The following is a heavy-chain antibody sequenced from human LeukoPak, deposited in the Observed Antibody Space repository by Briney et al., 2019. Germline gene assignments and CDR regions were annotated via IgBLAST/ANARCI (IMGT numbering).Heavy chain of an antibody. Sequence: PGGSLRLSCAASGFTFSSYAMSWVRQAPGKGPEWVASIKKDGSQKYYVDSVKGRFTISRDNAQNSLYLEMSSLSVGDTAIYSCARVGWELLNLHFDPWGQGTLVTVSS. V-gene: IGHV3-7*03. CDR3: ARVGWELLNLHFDP. CDR2: IKKDGSQK. D-gene: IGHD1-26*01. CDR1: GFTFSSYA. J-gene: IGHJ5*02.